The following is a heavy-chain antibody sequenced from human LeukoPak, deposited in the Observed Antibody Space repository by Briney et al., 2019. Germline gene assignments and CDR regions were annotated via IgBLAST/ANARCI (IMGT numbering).Heavy chain of an antibody. CDR2: FYPGDADI. Sequence: GESLNISCKGSGYTFVYYWIGWVRQMPGKGLGWMGIFYPGDADIRSSPSFQGQATISADKSISTAYLRWSSLKASDTPMYYCARKTGGSGSYKGTFDIWGQGTMVTVSS. CDR1: GYTFVYYW. D-gene: IGHD3-10*01. V-gene: IGHV5-51*01. CDR3: ARKTGGSGSYKGTFDI. J-gene: IGHJ3*02.